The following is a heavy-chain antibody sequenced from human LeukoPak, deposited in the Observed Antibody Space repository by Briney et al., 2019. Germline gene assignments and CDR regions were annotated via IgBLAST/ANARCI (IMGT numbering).Heavy chain of an antibody. CDR1: GFTFSTYW. J-gene: IGHJ4*02. D-gene: IGHD6-13*01. CDR2: IKEDGSDK. Sequence: GGSLRLSCAASGFTFSTYWMTWVRQAPGKGLEWVANIKEDGSDKYYVDSVKGRFTISRDNAKSSLYLQMNGLRAEDTAVYFCARDSGWFSFDSWGQGTLVTVSS. V-gene: IGHV3-7*03. CDR3: ARDSGWFSFDS.